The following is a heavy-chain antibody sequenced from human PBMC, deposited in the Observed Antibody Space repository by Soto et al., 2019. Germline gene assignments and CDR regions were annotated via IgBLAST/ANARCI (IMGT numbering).Heavy chain of an antibody. CDR2: ISDSGHTT. J-gene: IGHJ6*03. CDR3: AKGGLFFHMDV. CDR1: GFTFSSYA. V-gene: IGHV3-23*01. Sequence: GGSLRLSCAASGFTFSSYAVSWVRQAPGKGLEWVSAISDSGHTTHYADSMKGRFTISRDNSKSTLYLQMSSLRAEDTAVYYCAKGGLFFHMDVWGKGTTVTVSS. D-gene: IGHD1-26*01.